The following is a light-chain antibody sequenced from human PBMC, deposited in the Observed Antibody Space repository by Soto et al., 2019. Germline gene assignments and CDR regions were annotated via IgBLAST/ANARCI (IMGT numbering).Light chain of an antibody. CDR1: SSDVGGYNY. CDR2: EVS. V-gene: IGLV2-14*01. CDR3: SSYTSSSLDYV. J-gene: IGLJ1*01. Sequence: QSALTQPASVSGSPGQSITISCTGTSSDVGGYNYVSWYQQHPGKAPKLMIDEVSNRPSGVSNRFSGSKSGNTASLTISGLQAEAEADYYCSSYTSSSLDYVFGTGNKLTVL.